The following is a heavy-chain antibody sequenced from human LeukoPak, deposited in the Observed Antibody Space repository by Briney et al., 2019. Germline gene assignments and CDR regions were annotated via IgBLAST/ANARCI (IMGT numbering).Heavy chain of an antibody. CDR1: GGSISSYY. J-gene: IGHJ4*02. D-gene: IGHD3-3*01. Sequence: SETLSLTCTVSGGSISSYYWSWIRQPAGKGLEWIGRIYTSGSTNYNPSLKSRVTMSVDTSKNQFSLKLSSVTAADTAVYYCAREWFWGAFWSDYPYYFDYWSQGTLVTVSS. CDR3: AREWFWGAFWSDYPYYFDY. CDR2: IYTSGST. V-gene: IGHV4-4*07.